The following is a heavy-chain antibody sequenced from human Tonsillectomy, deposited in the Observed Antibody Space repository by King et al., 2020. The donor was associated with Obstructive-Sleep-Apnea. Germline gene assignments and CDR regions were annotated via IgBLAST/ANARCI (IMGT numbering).Heavy chain of an antibody. CDR2: IYPSAGST. CDR1: GYTFTNHY. Sequence: VQLVQSGAEVKKPGASVRVSCEASGYTFTNHYIHWVRRAPGQGLEWMGIIYPSAGSTNYAQKFQGRITMTGDTSTRTIYMDLSSLKSEDTAVYYCARDPGSSGFDIWGQGTMVTVSS. D-gene: IGHD6-25*01. J-gene: IGHJ3*02. CDR3: ARDPGSSGFDI. V-gene: IGHV1-46*01.